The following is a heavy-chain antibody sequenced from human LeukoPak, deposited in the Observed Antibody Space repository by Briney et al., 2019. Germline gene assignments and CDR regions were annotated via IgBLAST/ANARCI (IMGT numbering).Heavy chain of an antibody. CDR1: GGSVSSSSYY. V-gene: IGHV4-39*07. CDR3: ARDRSPLLGYCSSTSCLGYFDY. D-gene: IGHD2-2*01. J-gene: IGHJ4*02. CDR2: IYYSGST. Sequence: PSETLSLTCTVSGGSVSSSSYYWGWIRQPPGKGLEWIGSIYYSGSTYYNPSLKSRVTISVDTSKNQFSLKLSSVTAADTAVYYCARDRSPLLGYCSSTSCLGYFDYWGQGTLVTVSS.